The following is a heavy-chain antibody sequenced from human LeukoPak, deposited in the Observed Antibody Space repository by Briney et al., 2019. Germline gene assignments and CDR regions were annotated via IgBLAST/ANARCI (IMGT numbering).Heavy chain of an antibody. Sequence: KTSETLSLTCAVYGGSFSGDFWSWIRQSPGKGLEWIGNIYYSGSTYYNPSLKSRVTISVDTSKNQFSLKLSSVIAADTAVYYCATVVVPGWFDPWGQGNLVTVSS. CDR3: ATVVVPGWFDP. CDR1: GGSFSGDF. V-gene: IGHV4-34*01. CDR2: IYYSGST. J-gene: IGHJ5*02. D-gene: IGHD2-15*01.